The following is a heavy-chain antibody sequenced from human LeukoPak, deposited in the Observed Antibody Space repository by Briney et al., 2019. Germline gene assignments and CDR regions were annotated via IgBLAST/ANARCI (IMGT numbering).Heavy chain of an antibody. Sequence: ASVKVSCKASGYTFIDYDINWVRQAPGQGLEWMGWMNPKNGNTDCSQKFQGRVAMTRNTSITTAYMELSSLRSEDTAVYYCARGPRGGYNYVSYYMDVWGRGTTVTVSS. CDR1: GYTFIDYD. CDR2: MNPKNGNT. J-gene: IGHJ6*03. CDR3: ARGPRGGYNYVSYYMDV. V-gene: IGHV1-8*01. D-gene: IGHD2-15*01.